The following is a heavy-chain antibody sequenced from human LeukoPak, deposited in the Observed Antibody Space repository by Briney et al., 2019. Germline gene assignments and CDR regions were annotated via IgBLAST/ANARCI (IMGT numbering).Heavy chain of an antibody. D-gene: IGHD5-12*01. CDR3: AKGQWLDYYFDY. Sequence: PGGSLRLSCAASGFTFSSYAMSWVRQAPGKGLEWVSAISGSGGSTYYADSVKGRFTISRDNSKNTLCLQMNSLRAEDTAVYYCAKGQWLDYYFDYWGQGTLVTVSS. V-gene: IGHV3-23*01. CDR2: ISGSGGST. CDR1: GFTFSSYA. J-gene: IGHJ4*02.